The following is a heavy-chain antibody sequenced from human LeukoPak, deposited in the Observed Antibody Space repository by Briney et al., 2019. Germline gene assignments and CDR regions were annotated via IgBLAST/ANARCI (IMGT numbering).Heavy chain of an antibody. D-gene: IGHD2-2*01. Sequence: SETLSLTCTVSGGSISSSSYYWGWIRQPPGKGLEWIGSIYYSGSTYYNPSLKSRVTISVDTSKNQFSLKLSSVTAADTAVYYCARIRSSTSCIPYWGQGTLVTVSS. CDR2: IYYSGST. CDR3: ARIRSSTSCIPY. J-gene: IGHJ4*02. CDR1: GGSISSSSYY. V-gene: IGHV4-39*01.